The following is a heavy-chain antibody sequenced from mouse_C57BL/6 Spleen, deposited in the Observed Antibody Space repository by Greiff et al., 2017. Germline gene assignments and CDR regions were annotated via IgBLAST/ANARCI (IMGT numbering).Heavy chain of an antibody. CDR1: GYTFTSYW. D-gene: IGHD1-1*01. J-gene: IGHJ1*03. CDR2: IDPSDSYT. V-gene: IGHV1-50*01. Sequence: QVQLQQPGAELVKPGASVKLSCKASGYTFTSYWMQWVKQRPGQGLEWIGEIDPSDSYTNYNQKFKGKATLTVDTSSSTAYMQLSSLTSEDSAVYDCARGGSSWYFEVWGTGTTVTVSS. CDR3: ARGGSSWYFEV.